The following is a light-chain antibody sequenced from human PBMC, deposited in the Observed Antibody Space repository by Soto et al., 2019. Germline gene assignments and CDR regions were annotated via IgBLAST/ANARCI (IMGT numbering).Light chain of an antibody. CDR1: QSVSRN. J-gene: IGKJ1*01. CDR3: QQYDDWPPWT. CDR2: GAS. V-gene: IGKV3-15*01. Sequence: ERVMTQSPATLSVSPGERATLSCRASQSVSRNLAWYQQKPGQAPRLLIYGASTRATGIPARFSGSGSGTEFTLTISSLQSEDFAVYYCQQYDDWPPWTFGQGTKVDIK.